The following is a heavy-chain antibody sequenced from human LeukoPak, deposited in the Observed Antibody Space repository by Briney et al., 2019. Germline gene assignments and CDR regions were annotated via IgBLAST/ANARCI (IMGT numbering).Heavy chain of an antibody. V-gene: IGHV3-33*01. Sequence: PGGSLRLSCSASGFTFSDYGIHWVRQAAGQGMEWVALIWYDGSKKYYADSVKGRFTISRDNTKNTLYLQLNSLRADDTAVYYCARAHSSSSTFDLWGKGTLVTVSS. CDR3: ARAHSSSSTFDL. J-gene: IGHJ4*02. CDR1: GFTFSDYG. D-gene: IGHD6-6*01. CDR2: IWYDGSKK.